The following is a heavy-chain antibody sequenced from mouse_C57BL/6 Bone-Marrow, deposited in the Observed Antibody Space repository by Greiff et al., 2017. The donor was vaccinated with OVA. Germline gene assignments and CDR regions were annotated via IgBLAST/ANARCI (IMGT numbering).Heavy chain of an antibody. Sequence: VQLQQSGAELARPGALVKLSCKASGYTFTSYGISWVKQRTGQGLGWIGEIYPRSGNTYYNEKFKGKATLTADKSSSTAYMELRSLTSEDSAVYFCARETFYYDYDDAMDYWGQGTSVTVSS. D-gene: IGHD2-4*01. CDR2: IYPRSGNT. CDR1: GYTFTSYG. CDR3: ARETFYYDYDDAMDY. J-gene: IGHJ4*01. V-gene: IGHV1-81*01.